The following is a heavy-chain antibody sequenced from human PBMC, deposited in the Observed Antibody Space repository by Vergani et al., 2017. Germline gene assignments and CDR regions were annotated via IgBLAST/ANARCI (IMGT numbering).Heavy chain of an antibody. CDR2: IKQDGSEK. D-gene: IGHD3-3*01. CDR3: AGSTTYYDFWSGYSLGGYYYYGMDV. Sequence: EVQLVESGGGLVQPGGSLRLSCAASGFTFSSYWMSWVRQAPGKGLEWVANIKQDGSEKYYVDSVKGRFTISRDNAKNSLYLQMNSLRADDTAVYYCAGSTTYYDFWSGYSLGGYYYYGMDVWGQGTTVTVSS. J-gene: IGHJ6*02. CDR1: GFTFSSYW. V-gene: IGHV3-7*03.